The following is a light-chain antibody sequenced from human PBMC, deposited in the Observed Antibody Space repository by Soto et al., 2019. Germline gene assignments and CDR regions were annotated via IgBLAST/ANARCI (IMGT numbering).Light chain of an antibody. CDR1: SSDVGDYDY. J-gene: IGLJ1*01. CDR2: EVS. V-gene: IGLV2-14*01. CDR3: SSFTSAYTFV. Sequence: QSVLTQPASVSGSPGQSITISCTGTSSDVGDYDYVSWYQQHPGKAPKLLLSEVSNRPSGVSDRFSGSKSGNTASLTISGLQTQDEADYYCSSFTSAYTFVFGTGTKATVL.